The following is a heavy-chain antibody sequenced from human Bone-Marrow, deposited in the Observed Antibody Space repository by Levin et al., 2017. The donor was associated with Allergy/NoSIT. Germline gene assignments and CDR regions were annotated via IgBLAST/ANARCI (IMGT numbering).Heavy chain of an antibody. D-gene: IGHD3-10*01. Sequence: GGSLRLSCAASGFTFSSYSMNWVRQAPGKGLEWVSSISSSSSYIYYADSVKGRFTISRDNAKNSLYLQMNSLRAEDTAVYYCARDGRGLWFGELWPKYYFDYWGQGTLVTVSS. CDR3: ARDGRGLWFGELWPKYYFDY. CDR2: ISSSSSYI. V-gene: IGHV3-21*01. J-gene: IGHJ4*02. CDR1: GFTFSSYS.